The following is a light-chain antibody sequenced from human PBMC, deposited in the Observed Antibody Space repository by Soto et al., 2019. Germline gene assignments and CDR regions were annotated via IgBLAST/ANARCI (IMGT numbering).Light chain of an antibody. CDR1: SSDIGAYNY. CDR2: EVS. Sequence: QSALTQPPSASGSPGQSVTISCTGTSSDIGAYNYVSWYQQYPGKAPKLIIYEVSQRPSGVPDHFSGSKSGNTASLTVSGLQLEDEADYYCSSFTGSDNPFGGGTKLTVL. J-gene: IGLJ2*01. V-gene: IGLV2-8*01. CDR3: SSFTGSDNP.